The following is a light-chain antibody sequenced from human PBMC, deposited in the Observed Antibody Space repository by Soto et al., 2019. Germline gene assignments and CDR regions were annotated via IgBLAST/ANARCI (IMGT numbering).Light chain of an antibody. V-gene: IGKV3-11*01. Sequence: EIVLTQSPGTLSLSPGERATLSCRASQSASSSLAWFQQKPGQAPRLLIYDASKRATGIPARFSGSGSGTDFTPTISSLEPEDFAVYYCQQRGNWPWTFGQGTKVDIK. J-gene: IGKJ1*01. CDR2: DAS. CDR1: QSASSS. CDR3: QQRGNWPWT.